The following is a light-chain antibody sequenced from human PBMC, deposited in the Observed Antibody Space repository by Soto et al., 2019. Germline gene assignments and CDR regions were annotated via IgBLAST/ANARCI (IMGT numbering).Light chain of an antibody. J-gene: IGKJ3*01. CDR1: QSVSSN. Sequence: EIVMTQSPATLSVSPGERATLSCRASQSVSSNLAWYQQKPGQAPRLLIYGASTRATGIPARFSGSGSGTEFTLTISSLQSEDFAVYYCKEYNYWPVFTVGPGTKVDIK. CDR3: KEYNYWPVFT. V-gene: IGKV3-15*01. CDR2: GAS.